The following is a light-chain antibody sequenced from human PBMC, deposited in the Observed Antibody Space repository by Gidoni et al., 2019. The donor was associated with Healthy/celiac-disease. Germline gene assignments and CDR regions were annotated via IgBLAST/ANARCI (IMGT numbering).Light chain of an antibody. V-gene: IGKV4-1*01. CDR2: WAS. Sequence: DIVMTQSPDSLPVSLGERATTNCKSSQSVLYSSNNKNYLAWYQQKPGQPPKLLIYWASTRESGVPDRFSGSGSGTDFTLTISCLQAEDVAVYYCQQYFSSPRPFGQGTKVEIK. J-gene: IGKJ1*01. CDR3: QQYFSSPRP. CDR1: QSVLYSSNNKNY.